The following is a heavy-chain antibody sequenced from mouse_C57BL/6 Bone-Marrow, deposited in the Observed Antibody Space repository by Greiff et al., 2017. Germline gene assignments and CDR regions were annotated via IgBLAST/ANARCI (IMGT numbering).Heavy chain of an antibody. CDR2: ILPSIGRT. D-gene: IGHD1-1*01. V-gene: IGHV15-2*01. CDR3: ARGNYYGSSYWYFDV. Sequence: QVQLQQSGSELRSPGSSVKLSCKDFDSEVFPIAYMSWVRQKPGHGFEWIGGILPSIGRTIYGEKFEDKATLDADTLSNTAYLELNRLTSEDSAIYYCARGNYYGSSYWYFDVWGTGTTVTVSS. CDR1: DSEVFPIAY. J-gene: IGHJ1*03.